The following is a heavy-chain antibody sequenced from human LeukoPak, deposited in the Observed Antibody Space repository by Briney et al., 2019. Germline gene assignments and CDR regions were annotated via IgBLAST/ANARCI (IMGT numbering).Heavy chain of an antibody. CDR3: AKVRLVGATIRSSVDY. V-gene: IGHV3-23*01. CDR2: ISGSGGST. D-gene: IGHD1-26*01. Sequence: PGGSLRLSCAASGFTFSSYAMSWVRQAPGKGLEWVSAISGSGGSTYYADSVKGRFTISRDNSKNTLYLQMNSLRAEDTAVYYCAKVRLVGATIRSSVDYWGQGTLVTVSS. CDR1: GFTFSSYA. J-gene: IGHJ4*02.